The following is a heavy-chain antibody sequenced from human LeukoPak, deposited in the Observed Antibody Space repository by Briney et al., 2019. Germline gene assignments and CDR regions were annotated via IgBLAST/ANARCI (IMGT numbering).Heavy chain of an antibody. CDR1: GGSISSYY. CDR3: ARDSGSGNYEG. J-gene: IGHJ4*02. Sequence: SGTLSLTCTVSGGSISSYYWNWIRQPAGKGLEWIGRITSSRTTNYNPSLKSRLTMSVDTSKNQFSLRLSSVTAADTAVYYCARDSGSGNYEGWGQGTLVTVSS. CDR2: ITSSRTT. V-gene: IGHV4-4*07. D-gene: IGHD3-10*01.